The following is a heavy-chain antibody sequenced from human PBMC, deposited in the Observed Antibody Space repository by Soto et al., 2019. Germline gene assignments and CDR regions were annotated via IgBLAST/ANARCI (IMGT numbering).Heavy chain of an antibody. CDR3: AKLGVRIATAGIDY. CDR2: ISDSADAT. Sequence: EVQVLESGGGLVQPGGSLRLSCAASGFTFSSYVMYWVRQAPGKGLEWISAISDSADATYYADSVKGRFAISRDNSKNTLSLQMNGLRADDTAVYYCAKLGVRIATAGIDYWGQGTLVTVSS. CDR1: GFTFSSYV. D-gene: IGHD6-13*01. J-gene: IGHJ4*02. V-gene: IGHV3-23*01.